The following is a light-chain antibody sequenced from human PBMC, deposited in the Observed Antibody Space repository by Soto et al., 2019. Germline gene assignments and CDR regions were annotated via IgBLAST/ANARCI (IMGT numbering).Light chain of an antibody. J-gene: IGKJ2*01. CDR3: QQYGSSPYT. CDR1: QSVSSNY. CDR2: AAS. Sequence: EIVLTQSPGTLSLSPGERAALSCRASQSVSSNYLAWYQQKLGQAPRLLISAASSRATGITDRFSGSGSGSDFTLTISRLEPEDFAVYYCQQYGSSPYTVGQGTKLEIK. V-gene: IGKV3-20*01.